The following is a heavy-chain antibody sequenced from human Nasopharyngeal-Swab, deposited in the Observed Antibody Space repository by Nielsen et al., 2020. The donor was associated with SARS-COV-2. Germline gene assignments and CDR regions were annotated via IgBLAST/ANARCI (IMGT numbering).Heavy chain of an antibody. CDR3: ARASKMGAAAGLHPFGN. J-gene: IGHJ4*02. CDR1: GFTFSSYA. V-gene: IGHV3-23*01. Sequence: GESLKISCAASGFTFSSYAMSWVRQAPGKGLEWVSAISGSGGSTYYADSVKGRFTISRDDAQNSLYLQMNSLRDEDTAVYYCARASKMGAAAGLHPFGNWGQGALVTVSS. D-gene: IGHD6-13*01. CDR2: ISGSGGST.